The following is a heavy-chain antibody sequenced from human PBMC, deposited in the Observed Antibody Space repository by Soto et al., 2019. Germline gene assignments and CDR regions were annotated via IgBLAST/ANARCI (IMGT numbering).Heavy chain of an antibody. J-gene: IGHJ5*02. CDR2: INPKGGAT. CDR1: GYTFSNYF. Sequence: GASVKVSCKASGYTFSNYFINWVRQAPGQGLEWVGVINPKGGATTYAQKLQGRVNMTSDTSTNTIYMTLRSLTSEDTAFYYCARDEGFCSGGSCTGWFDPWGQGTLVTVSS. D-gene: IGHD2-15*01. CDR3: ARDEGFCSGGSCTGWFDP. V-gene: IGHV1-46*01.